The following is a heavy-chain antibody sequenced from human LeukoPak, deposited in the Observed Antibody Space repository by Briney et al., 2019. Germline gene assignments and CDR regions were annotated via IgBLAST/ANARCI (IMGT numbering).Heavy chain of an antibody. CDR3: TRAASMIVVVSFDY. V-gene: IGHV3-49*03. CDR1: GFTFGDYA. D-gene: IGHD3-22*01. J-gene: IGHJ4*02. Sequence: PGRSLRLSCTASGFTFGDYAMSWFRQAPGKGLEWVGFIRSKAYGGTTEYAASMKGRFTISRDDSKSIAYLQMNSLKTEDTAVYYCTRAASMIVVVSFDYWGQGTLVTVSS. CDR2: IRSKAYGGTT.